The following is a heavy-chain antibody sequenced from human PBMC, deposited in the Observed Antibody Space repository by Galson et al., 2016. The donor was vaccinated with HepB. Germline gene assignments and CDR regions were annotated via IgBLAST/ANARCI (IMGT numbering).Heavy chain of an antibody. V-gene: IGHV3-21*01. CDR2: ISSGSNYI. CDR1: GFAFTTYS. D-gene: IGHD5-24*01. Sequence: SLRLSCAASGFAFTTYSMNWVRQAHGKGLEWVSSISSGSNYIYYAASVKGRFTISRDNARKSLSLQMSSLRADDTATYYCTKGWQAAWLQDQNVLDYWGPGTVVTVSS. CDR3: TKGWQAAWLQDQNVLDY. J-gene: IGHJ4*02.